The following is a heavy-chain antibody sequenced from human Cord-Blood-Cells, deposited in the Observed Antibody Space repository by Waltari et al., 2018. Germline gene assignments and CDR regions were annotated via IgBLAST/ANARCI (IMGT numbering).Heavy chain of an antibody. V-gene: IGHV1-8*03. CDR3: ARVIGSSDAFDI. Sequence: QVQLVQSGAAVKNHRASVKVSCNDSGYTLTSYDINWLRQATGQGLEWMGWMNPNSGNTGYAQKFQGRVTITRNTSISTAYMELSSLRSEDTAVYYCARVIGSSDAFDIWGQGTMVTVSS. CDR1: GYTLTSYD. CDR2: MNPNSGNT. J-gene: IGHJ3*02. D-gene: IGHD6-6*01.